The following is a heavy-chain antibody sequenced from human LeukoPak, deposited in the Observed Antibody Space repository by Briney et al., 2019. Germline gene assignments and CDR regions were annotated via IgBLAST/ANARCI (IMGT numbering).Heavy chain of an antibody. Sequence: HAGGSLRLSCAASGFTFSSYAMSWVRQAPGKGLEWVAGVTWNSGSIDYADSVKGRITVSRDNAKNSLYLQMNSLRAEDTALYYCVKGSSGWYGAFDYWGQGTLVTVSS. CDR1: GFTFSSYA. V-gene: IGHV3-9*01. J-gene: IGHJ4*02. D-gene: IGHD6-19*01. CDR2: VTWNSGSI. CDR3: VKGSSGWYGAFDY.